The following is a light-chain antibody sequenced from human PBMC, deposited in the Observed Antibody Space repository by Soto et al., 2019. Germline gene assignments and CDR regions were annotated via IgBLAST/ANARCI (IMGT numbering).Light chain of an antibody. Sequence: EIVLTQSPGTLSLSPGERATLSCRASQSVSSSSLAWYQQKPGQAPRLLIYGASSRATGIPDRFSGSGSGADFTLTISRLEPEDCAVYYCQQYCISPTFGPGTKVDIK. CDR3: QQYCISPT. CDR2: GAS. CDR1: QSVSSSS. J-gene: IGKJ3*01. V-gene: IGKV3-20*01.